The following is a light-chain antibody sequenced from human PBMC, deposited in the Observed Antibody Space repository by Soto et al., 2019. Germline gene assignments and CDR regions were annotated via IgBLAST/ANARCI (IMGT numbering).Light chain of an antibody. CDR3: SSYTRTTVV. CDR2: DGS. V-gene: IGLV2-14*03. CDR1: TSDIGGYNY. J-gene: IGLJ2*01. Sequence: QSALTQPASVSGSPGQSVTISCTATTSDIGGYNYLSWYQQHPGKAPKLILYDGSSRPSGVSNRFSGSKSGNTASLIISGLQPEDEADYHCSSYTRTTVVFGGGTQLTVL.